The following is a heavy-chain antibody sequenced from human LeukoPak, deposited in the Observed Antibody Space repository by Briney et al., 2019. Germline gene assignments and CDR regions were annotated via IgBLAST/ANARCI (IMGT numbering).Heavy chain of an antibody. CDR1: GSSISRYY. V-gene: IGHV4-4*07. Sequence: SQTLSLTCTVAGSSISRYYWSWIRQSAGMGLEWIGRINTSGSTNYNPSLKSRVTMSVDTSKNQLSLKLRSVTAADTAVYYCARAEKQVALDAFDIWGQGTMVTVSS. CDR2: INTSGST. J-gene: IGHJ3*02. CDR3: ARAEKQVALDAFDI.